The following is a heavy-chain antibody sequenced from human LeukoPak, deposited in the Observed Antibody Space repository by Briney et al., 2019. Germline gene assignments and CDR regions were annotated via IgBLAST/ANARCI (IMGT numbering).Heavy chain of an antibody. V-gene: IGHV4-30-2*01. Sequence: SETLSLTCAVSSGSISSGGFSWSWIRQPPGKGLEWIGYMYHSGSTYYNPSLKSRVNISVDRSKSQCSLKLTSVTAADTAVYYCAKVSTYDILTGSYKGRGGWFDPWGQGTLVTVSS. J-gene: IGHJ5*02. D-gene: IGHD3-9*01. CDR3: AKVSTYDILTGSYKGRGGWFDP. CDR1: SGSISSGGFS. CDR2: MYHSGST.